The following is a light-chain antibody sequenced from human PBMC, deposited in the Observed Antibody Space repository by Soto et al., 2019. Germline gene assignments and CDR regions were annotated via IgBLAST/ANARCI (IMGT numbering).Light chain of an antibody. CDR2: GAS. CDR1: QSVSSSY. V-gene: IGKV3-20*01. J-gene: IGKJ1*01. CDR3: QQYGSSPRVK. Sequence: EIVLTQSPGTLSLSPGERATLSCRASQSVSSSYLAWYQQKPGKAPRLLIYGASSRATGIPDRFSGSGSGTDFTLTISRLEPEDFAVYYCQQYGSSPRVKFGQGTTVEIK.